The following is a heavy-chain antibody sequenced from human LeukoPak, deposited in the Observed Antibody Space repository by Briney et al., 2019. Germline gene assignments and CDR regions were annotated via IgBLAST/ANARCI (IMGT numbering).Heavy chain of an antibody. V-gene: IGHV4-38-2*02. CDR2: IYHSGST. CDR1: GYSISSGYY. Sequence: SETLSLTCTVSGYSISSGYYWGWIRQPPGKGLEWIGSIYHSGSTYYNPSLKSRVTISVDTSKNQFSLKLSSVTAADTAVYYCAREMTGRSQAFDIWGQGTMVTVSS. D-gene: IGHD2-15*01. CDR3: AREMTGRSQAFDI. J-gene: IGHJ3*02.